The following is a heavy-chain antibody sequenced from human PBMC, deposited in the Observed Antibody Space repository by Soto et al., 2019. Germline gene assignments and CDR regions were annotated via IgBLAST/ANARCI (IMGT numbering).Heavy chain of an antibody. CDR1: GDSVSSNSAA. D-gene: IGHD1-7*01. J-gene: IGHJ6*03. CDR2: TYYRSRWYN. CDR3: AGTTSLQWYYMDV. Sequence: QVQLQQSGPGLVKPSQTLSLTCAISGDSVSSNSAAWNWIRQSPSGGLEWLGRTYYRSRWYNDYAVSVRSRITIHPDTSMNQFAQHLNSVTPEDTAVYYCAGTTSLQWYYMDVWGKGTTVTVSS. V-gene: IGHV6-1*01.